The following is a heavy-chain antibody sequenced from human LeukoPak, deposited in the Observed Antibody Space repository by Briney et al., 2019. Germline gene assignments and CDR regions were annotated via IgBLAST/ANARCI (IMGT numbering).Heavy chain of an antibody. D-gene: IGHD4-17*01. CDR3: AREGRYGDYEGY. J-gene: IGHJ4*02. CDR2: IYSSGST. Sequence: SETLSLTCTVSGGSLSSYYWSWIRQPAGKGLEWIGRIYSSGSTNYNPSLKSRVAMSVDTAKNQFSLKLSSVTVADTAVYYCAREGRYGDYEGYWGQGTLVTVSS. CDR1: GGSLSSYY. V-gene: IGHV4-4*07.